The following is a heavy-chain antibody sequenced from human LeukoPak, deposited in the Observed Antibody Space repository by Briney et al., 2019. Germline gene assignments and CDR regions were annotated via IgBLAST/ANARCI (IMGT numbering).Heavy chain of an antibody. J-gene: IGHJ6*03. CDR3: AKDGHYYYYYMDV. CDR2: ISGSGGST. Sequence: PGGSLRLSCAASGFTFSSYGMHWVRQAPGKGLEWVSAISGSGGSTYYEDSVKGRFTISRDNSKNTLYLQMNSLRAEDTAVYYCAKDGHYYYYYMDVWGKGTTVTVSS. CDR1: GFTFSSYG. D-gene: IGHD3/OR15-3a*01. V-gene: IGHV3-23*01.